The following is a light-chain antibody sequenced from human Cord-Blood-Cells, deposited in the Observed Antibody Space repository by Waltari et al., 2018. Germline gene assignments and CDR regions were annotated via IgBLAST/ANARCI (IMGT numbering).Light chain of an antibody. CDR2: DVS. CDR3: GSYAGSYTWV. J-gene: IGLJ3*02. CDR1: SSDVGGYNY. V-gene: IGLV2-11*01. Sequence: QSALTQPRSVSGSPGQSVTISCTGTSSDVGGYNYVSWYQQHPGKAPKLMIYDVSKRPSGVPDRFSGSKSGNSASLAISGLQAEDEADYYCGSYAGSYTWVFGGGTKLTGL.